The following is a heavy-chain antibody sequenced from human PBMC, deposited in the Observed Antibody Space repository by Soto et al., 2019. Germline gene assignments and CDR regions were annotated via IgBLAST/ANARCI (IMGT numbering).Heavy chain of an antibody. J-gene: IGHJ6*02. Sequence: ASVKVSCKASGYTFTSYAMHWVRQAPGQRLEWMGWINAGNGNTKYSQKFQGRVTITADESTSTAYMELSSLRSEDTAVYYCARDRFTYCGGDCYYGMDVWGQGTTVTVSS. CDR3: ARDRFTYCGGDCYYGMDV. D-gene: IGHD2-21*01. CDR1: GYTFTSYA. CDR2: INAGNGNT. V-gene: IGHV1-3*01.